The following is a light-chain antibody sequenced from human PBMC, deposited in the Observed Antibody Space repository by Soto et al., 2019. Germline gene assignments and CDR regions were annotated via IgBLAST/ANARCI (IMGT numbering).Light chain of an antibody. CDR2: GVS. CDR1: QSVGDTF. V-gene: IGKV3-20*01. J-gene: IGKJ1*01. Sequence: EMVLTQSPGTLSLSPGEKATLSCRASQSVGDTFLSWYQQKPGLAPRLLIYGVSNRATGIPDRFSGSGSGTDFILTISRREPEDFALYYCGQFVSSPPRTFGQGTKVEIK. CDR3: GQFVSSPPRT.